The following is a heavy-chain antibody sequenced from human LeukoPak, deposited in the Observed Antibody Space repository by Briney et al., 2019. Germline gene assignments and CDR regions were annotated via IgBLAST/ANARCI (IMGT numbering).Heavy chain of an antibody. CDR2: IYYSGST. J-gene: IGHJ6*04. D-gene: IGHD3-10*01. V-gene: IGHV4-31*03. CDR1: GGSISSGGYY. CDR3: ARVEQSTKKDGSGSYYRQPGNYYYYYGLDV. Sequence: SETLSLTCTVSGGSISSGGYYWSWIRQHPGKGLEWIGYIYYSGSTYYNPSLKSRVTISVDTSKNQFSLKLSSVTAADTAVYYCARVEQSTKKDGSGSYYRQPGNYYYYYGLDVWGKGTTVTVSS.